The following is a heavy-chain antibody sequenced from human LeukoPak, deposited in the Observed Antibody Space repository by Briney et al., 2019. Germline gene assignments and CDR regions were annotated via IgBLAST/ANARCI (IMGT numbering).Heavy chain of an antibody. CDR1: RFTVSSNY. D-gene: IGHD3-16*02. CDR2: MYNGGST. V-gene: IGHV3-66*01. CDR3: ARDPISFWYFDL. J-gene: IGHJ2*01. Sequence: GGSLRLSCAASRFTVSSNYMSWVRQAPGKGLEWVSVMYNGGSTYYADSVKGRFTISRDNSKNTLYLQMNSLRAEDTAVYYCARDPISFWYFDLWGRGTLVTVSS.